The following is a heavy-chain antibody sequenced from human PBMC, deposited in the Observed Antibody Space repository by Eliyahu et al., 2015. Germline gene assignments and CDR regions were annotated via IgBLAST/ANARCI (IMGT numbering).Heavy chain of an antibody. CDR3: ARGEHDYGDSSEFDY. CDR1: GYTFTNYG. Sequence: QVQLVQSGAEVKKPGASVKVSCKASGYTFTNYGINWVRQAPGQGLEWMAWISAYNGNTNYEQNLQGRVTMTTDTSTSTAYMELRSLRSDDTAVYYCARGEHDYGDSSEFDYWGQGTLVTVSS. D-gene: IGHD4-17*01. V-gene: IGHV1-18*04. J-gene: IGHJ4*02. CDR2: ISAYNGNT.